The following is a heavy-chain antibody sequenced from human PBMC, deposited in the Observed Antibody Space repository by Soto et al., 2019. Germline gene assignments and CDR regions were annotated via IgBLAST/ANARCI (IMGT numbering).Heavy chain of an antibody. Sequence: QVQLVESGGGVVQPGRSLRLSCAASGFTFSSYGMHWVRQAPGKGLEWVAVISYDGSYKYYADSVQGRFTISRDNSQNSLYLHMNRLRAEDTAVYYSTKWNGGFDCWGQGTLVAVSS. CDR2: ISYDGSYK. D-gene: IGHD3-16*01. CDR3: TKWNGGFDC. V-gene: IGHV3-30*18. J-gene: IGHJ4*02. CDR1: GFTFSSYG.